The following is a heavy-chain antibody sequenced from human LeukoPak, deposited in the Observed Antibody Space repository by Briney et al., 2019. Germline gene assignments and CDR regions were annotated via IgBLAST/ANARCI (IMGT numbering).Heavy chain of an antibody. V-gene: IGHV3-15*07. J-gene: IGHJ4*02. D-gene: IGHD4-17*01. CDR3: TPGGKDYVH. CDR2: VKSKSDGGTA. Sequence: GGSLRLSCAASGFSFSNTWMNWVRLAPGKGLVWVGRVKSKSDGGTAEYAAPVKGRFTISRDDSKNTLYVQMSSLKIEDTALYYCTPGGKDYVHWGQGTLVTVSS. CDR1: GFSFSNTW.